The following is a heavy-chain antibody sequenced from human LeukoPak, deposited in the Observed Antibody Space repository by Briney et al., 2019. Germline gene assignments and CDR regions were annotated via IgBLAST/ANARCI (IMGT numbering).Heavy chain of an antibody. CDR2: INHSGST. CDR3: ARGTDCSGGSCYSIWERGEATHDY. CDR1: GGSFSGYY. D-gene: IGHD2-15*01. V-gene: IGHV4-34*01. Sequence: SETLSLTCAVYGGSFSGYYWSWIRQPPGKGLEWIGEINHSGSTNYNPSLKSRVTISVDTSKNQFSLKLSSVTAADTAVYYCARGTDCSGGSCYSIWERGEATHDYWGQGTLVTVSS. J-gene: IGHJ4*02.